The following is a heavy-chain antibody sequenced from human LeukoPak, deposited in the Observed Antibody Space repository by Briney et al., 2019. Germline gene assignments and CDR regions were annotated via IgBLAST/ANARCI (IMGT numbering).Heavy chain of an antibody. J-gene: IGHJ4*02. Sequence: ASVKVSCKASGYTFTGYYMHWVRQAPGQGPEWMGWINPNSGGTNYAQNFQGRVTMTRDTSISTVFMELSGLRSDDTAVYYCARGKFDYWGQGTLGTVSS. CDR1: GYTFTGYY. CDR2: INPNSGGT. V-gene: IGHV1-2*02. CDR3: ARGKFDY.